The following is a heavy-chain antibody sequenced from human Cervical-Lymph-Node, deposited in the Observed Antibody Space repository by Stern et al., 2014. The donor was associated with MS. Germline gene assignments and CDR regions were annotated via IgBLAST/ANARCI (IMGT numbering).Heavy chain of an antibody. J-gene: IGHJ4*02. CDR2: IRSKSNAYTA. D-gene: IGHD3-10*01. CDR1: GILFSGAS. V-gene: IGHV3-73*01. Sequence: EVQLVESGGGLVQPGGSLKLSCAASGILFSGASMHWVRPPSGKGLEWIGRIRSKSNAYTATYTASVKGRFTISRDDSKSTAYLQLNSLKTEDTAVYYCVSDGSGWRNWGQGTLVTVSS. CDR3: VSDGSGWRN.